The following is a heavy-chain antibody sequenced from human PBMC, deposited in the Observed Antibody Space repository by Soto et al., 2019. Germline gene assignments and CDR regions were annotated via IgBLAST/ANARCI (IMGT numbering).Heavy chain of an antibody. D-gene: IGHD3-10*01. J-gene: IGHJ4*02. CDR3: ARESDSGSYYLDY. Sequence: PSETLSLTCTVSGGSVSSGRYYCRWIRQPPGKGLEWIGYIYTSVSTNYNPSLKSRVTISVDTSKNHFSLRMSSVTAADTAVYYCARESDSGSYYLDYWGRGTLVTVSS. CDR2: IYTSVST. CDR1: GGSVSSGRYY. V-gene: IGHV4-61*03.